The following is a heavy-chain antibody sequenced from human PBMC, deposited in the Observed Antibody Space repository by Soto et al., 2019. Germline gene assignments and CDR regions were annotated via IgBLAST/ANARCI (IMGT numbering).Heavy chain of an antibody. V-gene: IGHV4-39*01. J-gene: IGHJ5*02. Sequence: PSETLSLTCTVSGGSISSSSYYWGWIRQPPGKGLEWIGSIYYSGSTYYNPSLKSRVTISVDTSKNQFSLKLSSVTAADTAVSYCTRRTRFGWFDPWGQGTLVTVSS. CDR2: IYYSGST. CDR1: GGSISSSSYY. D-gene: IGHD3-3*01. CDR3: TRRTRFGWFDP.